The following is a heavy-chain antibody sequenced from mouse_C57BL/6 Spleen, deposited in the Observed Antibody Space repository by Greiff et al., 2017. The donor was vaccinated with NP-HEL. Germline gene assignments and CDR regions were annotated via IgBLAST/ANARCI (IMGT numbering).Heavy chain of an antibody. CDR1: GYAFSSYW. CDR3: AKLGRDYYAMDY. Sequence: QVQLKQSGAELVKPGASVKISCKASGYAFSSYWMNWVKQRPGKGLEWIGQIYPGDGDTNYNGKFKGKATLTADKSSSTAYMQLSSLTSEDSAVYFCAKLGRDYYAMDYWGQGTSVTVSS. D-gene: IGHD4-1*01. J-gene: IGHJ4*01. CDR2: IYPGDGDT. V-gene: IGHV1-80*01.